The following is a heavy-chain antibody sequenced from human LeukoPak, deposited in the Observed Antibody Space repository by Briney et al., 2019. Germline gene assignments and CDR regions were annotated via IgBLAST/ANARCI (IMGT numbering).Heavy chain of an antibody. J-gene: IGHJ6*03. CDR3: ARVVGANRDYYYYQMDV. D-gene: IGHD1-26*01. CDR2: IHHSGST. Sequence: PSETLSLTCAVSGGSISSRNWWSWVRQPPGKGLEWIGEIHHSGSTNYNSSLKGRVIISVDKSKNQFSLKLNSVTAADTAVYYCARVVGANRDYYYYQMDVWGKGTTVTVSS. CDR1: GGSISSRNW. V-gene: IGHV4-4*02.